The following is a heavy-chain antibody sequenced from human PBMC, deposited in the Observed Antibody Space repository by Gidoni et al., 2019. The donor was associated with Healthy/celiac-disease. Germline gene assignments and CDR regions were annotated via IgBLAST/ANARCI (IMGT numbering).Heavy chain of an antibody. CDR2: IYYSGST. Sequence: QLHLQESGPGLVKPSETLSLTCTVSGDSITSSSYYWGWIRQPPGKGLEWIGSIYYSGSTYYNPSLKSRVTISVDTSKNQFSLKLSSVTAADTAVYFCARQTGPWMVRGVLGIPDYWGQGTLVTVSS. J-gene: IGHJ4*02. CDR1: GDSITSSSYY. V-gene: IGHV4-39*01. D-gene: IGHD3-10*01. CDR3: ARQTGPWMVRGVLGIPDY.